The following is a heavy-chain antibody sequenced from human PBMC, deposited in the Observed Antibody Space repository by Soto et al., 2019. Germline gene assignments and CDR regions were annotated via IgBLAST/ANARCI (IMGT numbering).Heavy chain of an antibody. Sequence: PGGSLRLSCAASGFTFSSYAMSWVRQAPGKGLEWVSASSGSGGSTYYAASVKGRFTISRDNSKNTLYLQMNSPRAEDTAGYYCAKDPPTQLASRPDYWGQGTLVTVSS. D-gene: IGHD6-6*01. CDR2: SSGSGGST. J-gene: IGHJ4*02. V-gene: IGHV3-23*01. CDR1: GFTFSSYA. CDR3: AKDPPTQLASRPDY.